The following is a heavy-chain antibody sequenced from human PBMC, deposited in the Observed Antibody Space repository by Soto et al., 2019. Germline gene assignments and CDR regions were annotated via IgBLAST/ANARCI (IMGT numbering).Heavy chain of an antibody. CDR2: IHSDGSST. J-gene: IGHJ3*01. Sequence: EVQLVESCGGLFRPGGSLRLSCAASGFTFSYYWMHWVRQAPGKGLVWVSRIHSDGSSTTYSDFVKGRFITSRDNPRNTVDLQMNSVRVEDTAVYYCARGDRGAFDLWGQGTVVTVSS. CDR3: ARGDRGAFDL. D-gene: IGHD1-26*01. CDR1: GFTFSYYW. V-gene: IGHV3-74*01.